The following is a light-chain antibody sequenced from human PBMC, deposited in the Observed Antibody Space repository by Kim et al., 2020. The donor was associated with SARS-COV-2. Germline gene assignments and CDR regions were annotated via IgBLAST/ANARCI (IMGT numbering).Light chain of an antibody. CDR2: GKN. CDR1: SLRSYY. V-gene: IGLV3-19*01. CDR3: SSRDSSGHRWV. J-gene: IGLJ3*02. Sequence: SSELTQDPAVSVALGQTVRITCTADSLRSYYTIWYQLKPGQAPVVVIDGKNSRPSGIPDRFSGSSSENTTSLIITAAQAEDEADYYSSSRDSSGHRWVFG.